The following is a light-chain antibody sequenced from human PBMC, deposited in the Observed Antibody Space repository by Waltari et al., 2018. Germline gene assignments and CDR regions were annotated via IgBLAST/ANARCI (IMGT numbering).Light chain of an antibody. CDR1: SSDVGTYKY. CDR2: DVS. CDR3: SSYTSSTTLLV. V-gene: IGLV2-14*03. J-gene: IGLJ1*01. Sequence: QSALTQPASVSGSPGQSITISCIGTSSDVGTYKYVSWYQRHPGKAPKLLIYDVSHRPSWVSNRFSGSKSGNTASLTIAGLQAEDGADYYCSSYTSSTTLLVFGTGTKVTVL.